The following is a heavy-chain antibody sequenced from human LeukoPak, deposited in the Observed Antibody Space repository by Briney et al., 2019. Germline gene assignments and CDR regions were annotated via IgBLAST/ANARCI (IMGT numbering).Heavy chain of an antibody. CDR1: GGTFSSYT. CDR3: ARDLYYYDSSELQNDY. J-gene: IGHJ4*02. D-gene: IGHD3-22*01. CDR2: IIPILGIA. V-gene: IGHV1-69*04. Sequence: SVKVSCKASGGTFSSYTISWVRQAPGQGLEWMGRIIPILGIANYAQKFQGRVTITADKSTSTAYMELSSLRSEDTAVYYCARDLYYYDSSELQNDYWGQGTLVTVSS.